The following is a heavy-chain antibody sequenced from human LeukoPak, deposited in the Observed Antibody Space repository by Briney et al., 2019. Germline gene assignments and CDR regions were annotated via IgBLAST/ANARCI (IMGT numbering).Heavy chain of an antibody. Sequence: GGSLRLSCAASGFTFNSYAMSWVRQAPGKGLEWVSAISGSGGSTYYTDSVKGRFTISRDNSKNTLYPQMNSLRAEDTAVYYCAKLRLFVSSGWLTDFDYWGQGTLVTVSS. CDR2: ISGSGGST. D-gene: IGHD6-19*01. V-gene: IGHV3-23*01. J-gene: IGHJ4*02. CDR3: AKLRLFVSSGWLTDFDY. CDR1: GFTFNSYA.